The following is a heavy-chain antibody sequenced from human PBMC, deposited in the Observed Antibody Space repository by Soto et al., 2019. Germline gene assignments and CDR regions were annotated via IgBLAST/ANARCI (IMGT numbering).Heavy chain of an antibody. V-gene: IGHV4-59*08. D-gene: IGHD1-7*01. J-gene: IGHJ4*02. CDR2: TAYTGNN. CDR3: ASRDPGTSVDY. Sequence: PSQTLSLTCVVSAGSITSYHCSWIRQFPGKGLEWIAYTAYTGNNNYNPSLKSRVTISLGKSENQFALKVTSLTAADAAVYYCASRDPGTSVDYWGQGTLVTVSS. CDR1: AGSITSYH.